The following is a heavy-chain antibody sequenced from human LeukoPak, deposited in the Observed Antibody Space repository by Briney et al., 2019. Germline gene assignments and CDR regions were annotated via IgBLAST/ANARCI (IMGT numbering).Heavy chain of an antibody. CDR3: ARDARKGGATGVYVY. CDR2: IYYSGST. Sequence: SETLSLTCTVSGGSISSSSYYWGWIRQPPGKGLEWIGSIYYSGSTYYNPSLKSRVTISVDTSKNQFSLKLSSVTAADTAVYYCARDARKGGATGVYVYWGQGALVTVSS. D-gene: IGHD1-26*01. J-gene: IGHJ4*02. CDR1: GGSISSSSYY. V-gene: IGHV4-39*07.